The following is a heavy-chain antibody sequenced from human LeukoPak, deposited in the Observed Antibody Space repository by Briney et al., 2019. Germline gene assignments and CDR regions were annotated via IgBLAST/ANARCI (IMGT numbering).Heavy chain of an antibody. CDR1: GFTFSSYA. D-gene: IGHD2-15*01. Sequence: GGSLRLSCAASGFTFSSYAMHWVRQAPGKGLEWVAVISDDGSNKYYADSVKGRFTISGDNSKNTLYLQMNSLRAEDTAVYYCARDRCSGGSCYGYYYGMDVWGQGTTVTVSS. J-gene: IGHJ6*02. CDR3: ARDRCSGGSCYGYYYGMDV. CDR2: ISDDGSNK. V-gene: IGHV3-30-3*01.